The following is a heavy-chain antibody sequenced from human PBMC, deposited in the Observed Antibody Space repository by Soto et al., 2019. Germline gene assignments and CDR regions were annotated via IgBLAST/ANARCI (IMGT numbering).Heavy chain of an antibody. CDR2: IYYSGST. CDR1: GGSISSYY. D-gene: IGHD3-10*01. Sequence: SETLSLTCTVSGGSISSYYWSWIRQPPGKGLEWIGYIYYSGSTNYNPSLKSRVTISVDTSKNQFSLKLSSVAAADTAVYYCARDRGGSGSYLVDYYGMDVWGQGTTVTVSS. V-gene: IGHV4-59*01. J-gene: IGHJ6*02. CDR3: ARDRGGSGSYLVDYYGMDV.